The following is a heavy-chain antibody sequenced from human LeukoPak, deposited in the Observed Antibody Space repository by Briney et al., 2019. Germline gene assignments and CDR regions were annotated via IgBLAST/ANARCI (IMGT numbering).Heavy chain of an antibody. V-gene: IGHV3-33*01. Sequence: GGSLRLSCAASGFTFSSYGMHWVRQAPGKGLEWEAVIWYDGSNKYYADSVKGRFTISRDNSKNTLYLQMNSLRAEDTAVYYCAGGEYNFWSGYYLGGLYWGQGTLVTVSS. CDR2: IWYDGSNK. D-gene: IGHD3-3*01. J-gene: IGHJ4*02. CDR3: AGGEYNFWSGYYLGGLY. CDR1: GFTFSSYG.